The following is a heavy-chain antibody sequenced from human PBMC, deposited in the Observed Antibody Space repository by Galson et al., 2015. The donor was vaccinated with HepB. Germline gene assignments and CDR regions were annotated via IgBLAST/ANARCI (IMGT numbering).Heavy chain of an antibody. V-gene: IGHV3-48*02. Sequence: SLRLSCAASGFTFSSYSMNWVRQAPGKGLEWVSYISSRSSTIYYADSVKGRFTISRDNAKNSLYLQMNSLRDEDTAVYYCAREDYYDSSGYYGGLWPLDYWGQGTLVTVSS. CDR3: AREDYYDSSGYYGGLWPLDY. CDR2: ISSRSSTI. D-gene: IGHD3-22*01. CDR1: GFTFSSYS. J-gene: IGHJ4*02.